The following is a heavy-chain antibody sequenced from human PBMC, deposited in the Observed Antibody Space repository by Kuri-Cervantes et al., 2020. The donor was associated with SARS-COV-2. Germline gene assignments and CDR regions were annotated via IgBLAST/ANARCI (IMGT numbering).Heavy chain of an antibody. D-gene: IGHD3-22*01. J-gene: IGHJ6*02. CDR1: GSTFSSYA. CDR2: INPIFGIA. CDR3: ARGENRYYYDSSGYFDRRYYYYGMDV. V-gene: IGHV1-69*10. Sequence: SVKVSCKASGSTFSSYAISWVRQAHGQGLEWMGGINPIFGIANYAQKVQGRVTITADKSTSTAYMEMSSLRSEDTAVYYCARGENRYYYDSSGYFDRRYYYYGMDVWVQGTPVTVSS.